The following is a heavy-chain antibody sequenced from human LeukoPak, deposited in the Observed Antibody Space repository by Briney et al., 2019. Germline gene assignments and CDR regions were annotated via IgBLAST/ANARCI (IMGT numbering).Heavy chain of an antibody. D-gene: IGHD5-18*01. CDR2: ISSSSRTI. Sequence: GGSLRLSCAASGFTISTDSMNWVRQAPGKGLEWVSYISSSSRTIYYADSVKGRFTISRDNVKNSLYLQMNSLRVEDTAVYYCAREREYNYGHMLGYWGQGTLVTVSS. CDR1: GFTISTDS. CDR3: AREREYNYGHMLGY. J-gene: IGHJ4*02. V-gene: IGHV3-48*01.